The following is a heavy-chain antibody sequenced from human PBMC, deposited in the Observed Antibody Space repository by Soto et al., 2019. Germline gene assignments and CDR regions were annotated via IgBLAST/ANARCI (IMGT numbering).Heavy chain of an antibody. CDR1: GYTFTSYA. CDR3: ARVYDSSGYPHFDY. Sequence: ASVKVSCKASGYTFTSYAMHWVRQAPGQGLEWMGWINPNSGGTNYAQKFQGWVTMTRDTSISTAYMELSRLRSDDTAVYYCARVYDSSGYPHFDYWGQGTLVTVSS. J-gene: IGHJ4*02. CDR2: INPNSGGT. V-gene: IGHV1-2*04. D-gene: IGHD3-22*01.